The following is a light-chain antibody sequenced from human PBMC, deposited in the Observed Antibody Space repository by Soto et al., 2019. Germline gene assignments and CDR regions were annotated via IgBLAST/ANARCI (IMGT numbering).Light chain of an antibody. CDR2: EGT. Sequence: QSALTQPASVSASPGQSITIPCTGTRSDVGSYNLVSWFQQHPGKVPKLLIYEGTKRPSGLSDLFSGSKSGNTASLTISGLQAEDEADYYCYSYAGKNLYVFGTGTKVTVL. CDR3: YSYAGKNLYV. J-gene: IGLJ1*01. V-gene: IGLV2-23*01. CDR1: RSDVGSYNL.